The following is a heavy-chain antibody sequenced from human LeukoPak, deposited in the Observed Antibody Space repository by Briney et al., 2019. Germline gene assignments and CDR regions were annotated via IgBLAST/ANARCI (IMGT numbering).Heavy chain of an antibody. CDR2: ICYSGST. Sequence: PSETLSLTCTVSGGSISSSSYYWGWIRQPPGKELEWIGSICYSGSTYYNPSLKSRVTISVDTSKNQFSLKLSSVTAADTAVYYCASSYYDFWSGLWNWFDPWGQGTLVTVSS. CDR3: ASSYYDFWSGLWNWFDP. J-gene: IGHJ5*02. V-gene: IGHV4-39*07. D-gene: IGHD3-3*01. CDR1: GGSISSSSYY.